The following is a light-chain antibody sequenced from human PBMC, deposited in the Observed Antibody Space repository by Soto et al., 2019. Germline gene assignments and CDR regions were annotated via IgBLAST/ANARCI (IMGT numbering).Light chain of an antibody. CDR1: QSIRSW. CDR2: KAS. CDR3: KQYLKYPWT. Sequence: DIQMTQSPSTLSASVGDRVTITCRASQSIRSWLAWYQQKPGKAPKLLIYKASSLESGVPSRFSGSGSGTEFTLTISRLQSDDFATYYCKQYLKYPWTFGQGTKVEIK. J-gene: IGKJ1*01. V-gene: IGKV1-5*03.